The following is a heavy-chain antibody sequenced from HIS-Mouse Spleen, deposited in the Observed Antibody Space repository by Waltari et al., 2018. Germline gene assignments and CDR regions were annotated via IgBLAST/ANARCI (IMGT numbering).Heavy chain of an antibody. J-gene: IGHJ2*01. CDR3: AREIPYSSSWYDWYFDL. D-gene: IGHD6-13*01. Sequence: QLQLQESGPGLVKPSETLSLTCTVAGGPIRSRSYYWGGIRQPPGKGLEWIGSIYYSGSTYYNPSLKSRVTISVDTSKNQFSLKLSSVTAADTAVYYCAREIPYSSSWYDWYFDLWGRGTLVTVSS. CDR1: GGPIRSRSYY. V-gene: IGHV4-39*07. CDR2: IYYSGST.